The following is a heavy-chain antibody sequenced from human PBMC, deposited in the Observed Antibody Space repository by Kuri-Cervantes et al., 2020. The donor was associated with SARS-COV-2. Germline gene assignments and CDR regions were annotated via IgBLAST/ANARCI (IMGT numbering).Heavy chain of an antibody. D-gene: IGHD1-1*01. J-gene: IGHJ6*02. V-gene: IGHV1-69*10. Sequence: SVKVSCKASGGTFSSYAISWVRQAPGQGLEWMGGIIPILGIAKYAQRFQGRVTITADTSASTVYMDLSSLGSEDTAVYYCASFTPTEDLYHYYYAMDIWGQGTTVTVSS. CDR3: ASFTPTEDLYHYYYAMDI. CDR2: IIPILGIA. CDR1: GGTFSSYA.